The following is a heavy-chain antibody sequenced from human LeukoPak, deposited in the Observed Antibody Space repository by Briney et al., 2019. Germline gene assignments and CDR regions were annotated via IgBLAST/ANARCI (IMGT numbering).Heavy chain of an antibody. V-gene: IGHV3-21*01. CDR3: ARDHDYSFDY. CDR2: ITSSSSYT. J-gene: IGHJ4*02. Sequence: GGSLRLSCAAPGITFSNYNMNWVRQAPGKGLEWISSITSSSSYTFYADSVKGRFTISRDNAKNSLYLQMNSLRVEDTAMYYCARDHDYSFDYWGQGTLVTVSS. D-gene: IGHD3-16*01. CDR1: GITFSNYN.